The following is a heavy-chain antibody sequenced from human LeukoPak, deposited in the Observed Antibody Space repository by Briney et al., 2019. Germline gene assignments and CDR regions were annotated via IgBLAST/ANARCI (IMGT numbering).Heavy chain of an antibody. CDR1: GFTFSRYA. V-gene: IGHV3-23*01. J-gene: IGHJ4*02. D-gene: IGHD6-13*01. CDR3: AKQGGIAAAGTGPFHY. CDR2: IDGSGGNT. Sequence: PGGSLRLSCVASGFTFSRYAMSWVRQAPGKGLEWVSAIDGSGGNTYYADSVKGRFTISRDNSKNTLYLQMNRLRAEDTAVYYCAKQGGIAAAGTGPFHYWGQGTLVTVSS.